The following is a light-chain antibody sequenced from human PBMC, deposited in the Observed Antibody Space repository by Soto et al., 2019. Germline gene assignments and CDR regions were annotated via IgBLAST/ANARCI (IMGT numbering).Light chain of an antibody. CDR3: QQYGSSPFWT. V-gene: IGKV3-20*01. J-gene: IGKJ1*01. CDR1: QSVSSSY. CDR2: GAS. Sequence: EIVLTQSPATLSLSPVERATLSCMASQSVSSSYLAWYQQKPGQAPRLLIYGASSRATGIPDRFSGSGSGTDFTLTISRLEPEDFAVYYCQQYGSSPFWTFGQGTKVDIK.